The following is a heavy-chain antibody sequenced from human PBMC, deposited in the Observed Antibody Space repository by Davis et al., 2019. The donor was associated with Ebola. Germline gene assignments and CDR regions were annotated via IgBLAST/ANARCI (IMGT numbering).Heavy chain of an antibody. Sequence: MPSETLSLTCAVYGGSFSGYYWSWIRQPPGKGLEWIGYIYHSGSTYYNPSLKSRVTISVDTSKNQFSLKLSSVTAADTAVYYCVRHLRLPGKYYSDSWGQGTLVTVSS. CDR2: IYHSGST. CDR1: GGSFSGYY. CDR3: VRHLRLPGKYYSDS. D-gene: IGHD1-26*01. V-gene: IGHV4-34*01. J-gene: IGHJ4*02.